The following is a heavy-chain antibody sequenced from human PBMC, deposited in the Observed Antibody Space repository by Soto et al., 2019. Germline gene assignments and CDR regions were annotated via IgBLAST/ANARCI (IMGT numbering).Heavy chain of an antibody. CDR1: GFTFSSYA. Sequence: QVQLVESGGGVVQPGRSLRLSCAASGFTFSSYAMHWVRQAPGKGLEWVAVISYDGSNKYYADSVKGRFTISRDNSKNTLYLQMNSLRAEDTAVYYCARNYYDSSGYPLGMDVLGQGTKVTVSS. V-gene: IGHV3-30-3*01. CDR3: ARNYYDSSGYPLGMDV. D-gene: IGHD3-22*01. CDR2: ISYDGSNK. J-gene: IGHJ6*02.